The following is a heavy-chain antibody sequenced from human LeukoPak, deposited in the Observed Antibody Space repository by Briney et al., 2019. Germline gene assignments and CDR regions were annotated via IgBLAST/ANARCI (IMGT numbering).Heavy chain of an antibody. J-gene: IGHJ4*02. V-gene: IGHV3-23*01. CDR1: GFTFSSYA. Sequence: GGSLRLSCAASGFTFSSYAMSWVRQAPGKGLEWVSGISRSDGGTYYADSVKGRFTISRDNSKNTLYLQMNSLRAEDTAVYYCAKETVTSFFDYWGQGTLVTVSS. CDR2: ISRSDGGT. D-gene: IGHD4-17*01. CDR3: AKETVTSFFDY.